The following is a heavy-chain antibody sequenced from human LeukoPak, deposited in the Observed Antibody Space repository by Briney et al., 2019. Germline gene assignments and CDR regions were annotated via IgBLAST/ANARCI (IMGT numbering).Heavy chain of an antibody. CDR2: ISGSGGST. D-gene: IGHD5-18*01. Sequence: GGSLRLSCAASGFTFSSYGMSWVRKAPGKGLEWVSAISGSGGSTYYADSVKGRFTISRDNSKNTLYLQMNSLRAEDTAVYYCAKDEIQLWQYYFDYWGQGTLVAVSS. V-gene: IGHV3-23*01. J-gene: IGHJ4*02. CDR1: GFTFSSYG. CDR3: AKDEIQLWQYYFDY.